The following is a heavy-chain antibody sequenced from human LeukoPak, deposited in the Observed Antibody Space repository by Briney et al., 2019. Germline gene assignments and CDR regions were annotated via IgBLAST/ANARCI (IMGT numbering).Heavy chain of an antibody. J-gene: IGHJ4*02. Sequence: SVKVSCKASGGTFSSYAISWVRQAPGQGLEWMGGIIPIFGTANYAQKFQGRVTITADESTSTAYMELSSLRSEDTAVYYCARVDTYCGGDCHDPTDFDYWGQGTLVTVSS. CDR3: ARVDTYCGGDCHDPTDFDY. CDR2: IIPIFGTA. CDR1: GGTFSSYA. V-gene: IGHV1-69*13. D-gene: IGHD2-21*01.